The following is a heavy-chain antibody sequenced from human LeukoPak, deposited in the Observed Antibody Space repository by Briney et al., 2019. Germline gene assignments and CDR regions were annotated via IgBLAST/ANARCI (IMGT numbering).Heavy chain of an antibody. CDR2: IKQDGSEK. V-gene: IGHV3-7*01. Sequence: GGSLRLSCAASGFTFNNYWMSWVRQAPGKGLEWVANIKQDGSEKYYVDSVKGRFTVSRDNAKNSLYLQMNSLRAEDTAVYYCARLYDFWSGYYRDYWGQGTLVTVSS. CDR1: GFTFNNYW. J-gene: IGHJ4*02. D-gene: IGHD3-3*01. CDR3: ARLYDFWSGYYRDY.